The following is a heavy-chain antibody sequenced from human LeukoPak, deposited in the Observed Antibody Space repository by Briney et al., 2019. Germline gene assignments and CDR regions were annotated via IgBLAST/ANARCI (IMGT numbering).Heavy chain of an antibody. V-gene: IGHV3-7*03. D-gene: IGHD2-2*01. CDR3: ASDRGGYCRSASCYVTY. J-gene: IGHJ4*02. CDR2: IKTDGSEE. CDR1: GVTFSRFW. Sequence: PGGALRLFCAASGVTFSRFWMGWVREAPGERGEGGANIKTDGSEEYYVDSVEGGCSISRESATNSLYLQMNSLRAEHTAVYYCASDRGGYCRSASCYVTYWGQGTLVTVSS.